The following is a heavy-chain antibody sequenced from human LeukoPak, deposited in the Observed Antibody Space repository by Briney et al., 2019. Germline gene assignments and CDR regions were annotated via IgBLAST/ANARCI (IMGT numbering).Heavy chain of an antibody. V-gene: IGHV3-11*04. CDR2: ISLNSGRNM. Sequence: PGGSLRLSCAASGFTFSDYSMSWIRQAPGKGLEWVSYISLNSGRNMYYAHSVKGRFTISRDNDKNSVYLHLSRLRVEDTAVYYCVRESADNYNYGSEGAFDIWGQGTVVTVSS. J-gene: IGHJ3*02. CDR3: VRESADNYNYGSEGAFDI. D-gene: IGHD1-7*01. CDR1: GFTFSDYS.